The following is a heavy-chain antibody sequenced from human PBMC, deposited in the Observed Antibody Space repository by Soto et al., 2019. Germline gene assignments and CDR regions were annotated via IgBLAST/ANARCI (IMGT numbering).Heavy chain of an antibody. V-gene: IGHV3-66*01. CDR1: GFSVSSNY. J-gene: IGHJ1*01. Sequence: EVQLVESGGGLVQPGGSLRLSCAVSGFSVSSNYMNWVRQAPGKGLEWVSIIRNGGETYYADSVKGRFTVSRDNSKNTVFLQLNSLRAEDTAVYYCARDSWSLYWGQGTLVIVSS. CDR2: IRNGGET. CDR3: ARDSWSLY. D-gene: IGHD2-15*01.